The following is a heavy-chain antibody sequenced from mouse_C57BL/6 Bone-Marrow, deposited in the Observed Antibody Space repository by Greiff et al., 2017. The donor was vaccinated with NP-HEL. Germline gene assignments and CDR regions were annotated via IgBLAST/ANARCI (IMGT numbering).Heavy chain of an antibody. Sequence: QVQLQQSGAELARPGASVKLSCKASGYTFTSYGISWVKQRTGQGLEWIGEIYPRSGNTYYNEKFKGKATLTADKSSSTAYMELRSLTSEDSAVYFCERSPFYDYDSYYLDYWGQGTTLTVSS. CDR3: ERSPFYDYDSYYLDY. V-gene: IGHV1-81*01. CDR2: IYPRSGNT. D-gene: IGHD2-4*01. J-gene: IGHJ2*01. CDR1: GYTFTSYG.